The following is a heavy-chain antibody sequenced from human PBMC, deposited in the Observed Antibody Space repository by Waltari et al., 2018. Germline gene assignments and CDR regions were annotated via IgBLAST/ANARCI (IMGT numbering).Heavy chain of an antibody. CDR3: ARGVYDYVWGSWLFAFDI. J-gene: IGHJ3*02. Sequence: EVQLVESGGGLVQPGGSLRLSCAASGFTFSSYEMNWVRQAPGQGLEWVSYISSSGSTIYYADSVKGRFTISRDNAKNSLYLQMNSLRAEDTAVYYCARGVYDYVWGSWLFAFDIWGQGTMVTVSS. CDR1: GFTFSSYE. D-gene: IGHD3-16*01. V-gene: IGHV3-48*03. CDR2: ISSSGSTI.